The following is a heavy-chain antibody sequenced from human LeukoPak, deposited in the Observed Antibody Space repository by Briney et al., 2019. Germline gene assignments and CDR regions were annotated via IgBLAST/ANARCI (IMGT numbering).Heavy chain of an antibody. Sequence: ASVKVSCKASGYTFTSYDINWVRQATGQGLEWMGWINPNSGGTNYAQKFQGWVTMTRDTSISTAYMELSRLRSDDTAVYYCARAVGTAMVEDAFDIWGQGTMVTVSS. J-gene: IGHJ3*02. D-gene: IGHD5-18*01. V-gene: IGHV1-2*04. CDR1: GYTFTSYD. CDR3: ARAVGTAMVEDAFDI. CDR2: INPNSGGT.